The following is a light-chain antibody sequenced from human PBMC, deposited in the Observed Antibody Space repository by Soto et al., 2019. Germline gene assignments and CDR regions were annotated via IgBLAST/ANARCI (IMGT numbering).Light chain of an antibody. CDR2: VVS. V-gene: IGLV2-11*01. CDR1: SSDVGGYNY. CDR3: CSYAGSYIPYV. Sequence: SVLTQPRSVSGSPGQSVTISCTGTSSDVGGYNYVSWYQQHPGKAPKLMIYVVSKRPSGVPDRFSGSKSGNTASLTISGLQAEDEADYYCCSYAGSYIPYVFGTGTKVNVL. J-gene: IGLJ1*01.